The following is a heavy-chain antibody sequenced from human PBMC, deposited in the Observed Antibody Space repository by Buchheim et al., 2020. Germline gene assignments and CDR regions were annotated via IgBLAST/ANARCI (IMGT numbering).Heavy chain of an antibody. V-gene: IGHV4-34*01. CDR2: INHSGST. D-gene: IGHD6-19*01. CDR3: ARFMEYIAVAGKFDY. J-gene: IGHJ4*02. Sequence: QVQLQQWGAGLLKPSETLSLTCAVYGGSFSGYYWSWIRQPPGKGLEWIGEINHSGSTNYNPSLKSRVTISVDTSKNQFSLKLSSVTDADTAVYYCARFMEYIAVAGKFDYWGQGTL. CDR1: GGSFSGYY.